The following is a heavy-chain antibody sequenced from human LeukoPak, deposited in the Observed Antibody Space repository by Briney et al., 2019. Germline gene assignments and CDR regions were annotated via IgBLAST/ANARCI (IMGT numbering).Heavy chain of an antibody. V-gene: IGHV1-18*01. Sequence: ASVKVSCKASGYTFTSYGISWVRQAPGQGLEGMGWISAYNGNTNYAQKLQGRVTMTTDTSTSTAYMELRSLRSDDTAVYYCARSPQDWYYFDYWGQGTLVTVSS. J-gene: IGHJ4*02. CDR2: ISAYNGNT. CDR1: GYTFTSYG. CDR3: ARSPQDWYYFDY. D-gene: IGHD3-9*01.